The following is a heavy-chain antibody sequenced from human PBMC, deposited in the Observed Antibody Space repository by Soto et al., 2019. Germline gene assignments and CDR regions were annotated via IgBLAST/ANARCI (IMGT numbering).Heavy chain of an antibody. CDR1: GFTFSSYG. Sequence: GGSLRLSCAASGFTFSSYGMHWVRQAPSKGLEWVAVISYDGSNKYYADSVKGRFTISRDNSKNTLYLQMNSLRAEDTAVYYCAKEGFDYGDYELRIYYYYGMDVWGQGTTVTVSS. V-gene: IGHV3-30*18. CDR2: ISYDGSNK. CDR3: AKEGFDYGDYELRIYYYYGMDV. D-gene: IGHD4-17*01. J-gene: IGHJ6*02.